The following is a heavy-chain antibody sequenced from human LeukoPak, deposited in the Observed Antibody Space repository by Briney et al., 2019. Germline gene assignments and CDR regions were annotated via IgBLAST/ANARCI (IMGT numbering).Heavy chain of an antibody. D-gene: IGHD6-25*01. CDR3: SRGGSGYTTRSFDY. Sequence: GGSLRLSCAASGFTFSSYWMHWVRQAPGKGLVWVSRINSDGSSTSYADSVKGRFTISRDNAKNTLYLQMNSLKTDDSALYYCSRGGSGYTTRSFDYWGQGTLVTVSS. CDR2: INSDGSST. CDR1: GFTFSSYW. V-gene: IGHV3-74*01. J-gene: IGHJ4*02.